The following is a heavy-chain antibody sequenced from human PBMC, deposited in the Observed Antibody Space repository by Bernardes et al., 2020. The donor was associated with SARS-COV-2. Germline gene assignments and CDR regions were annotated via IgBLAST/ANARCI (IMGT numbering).Heavy chain of an antibody. CDR3: AKDQRSAEEPRAYYFDS. J-gene: IGHJ4*02. CDR2: TVSSGTST. D-gene: IGHD6-25*01. CDR1: GFSFRSYG. V-gene: IGHV3-23*01. Sequence: GGSLRLSCAASGFSFRSYGMSWVRKAPGKGLEWVAATVSSGTSTYNADSVKGRFTISRDNSKNTLYLQMNSLRAEDTAVYYCAKDQRSAEEPRAYYFDSWGRGTLVSVSS.